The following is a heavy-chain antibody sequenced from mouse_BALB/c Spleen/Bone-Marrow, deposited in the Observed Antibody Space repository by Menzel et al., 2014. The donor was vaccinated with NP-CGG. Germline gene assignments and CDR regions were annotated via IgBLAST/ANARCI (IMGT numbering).Heavy chain of an antibody. CDR1: GYTFTNYW. Sequence: VMLVESGAELVRPGTSVKISCKASGYTFTNYWLGWVKQRPGHGLEWIGDIYPGGGYTNYNEKFKGKATLTADTSSSTAYMQLSSLTSEDSAVYFCARGYGNYYAMDYWGQGTSVTVSS. J-gene: IGHJ4*01. V-gene: IGHV1-63*02. D-gene: IGHD2-1*01. CDR3: ARGYGNYYAMDY. CDR2: IYPGGGYT.